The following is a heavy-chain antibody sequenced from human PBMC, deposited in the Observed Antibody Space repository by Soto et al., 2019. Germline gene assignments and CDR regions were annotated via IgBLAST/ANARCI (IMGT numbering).Heavy chain of an antibody. J-gene: IGHJ3*02. D-gene: IGHD3-16*02. CDR2: IYWDDDR. Sequence: SGPTLVNPTQTLTLTCTFSGFSLNTRGVGVGWIRQPPGKALEWLAVIYWDDDRRYSPSLNSRLTITKDTSRSQVVLTMTNMDPVDTATYYCAHIMITYGGVIGLDAFDNWGQGTMVTVSS. CDR3: AHIMITYGGVIGLDAFDN. V-gene: IGHV2-5*02. CDR1: GFSLNTRGVG.